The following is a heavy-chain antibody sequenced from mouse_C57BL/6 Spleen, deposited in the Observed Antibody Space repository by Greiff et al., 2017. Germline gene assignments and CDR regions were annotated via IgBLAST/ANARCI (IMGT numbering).Heavy chain of an antibody. V-gene: IGHV1-59*01. CDR1: GYTFTSYW. CDR3: ARGEVARDYYAMDY. J-gene: IGHJ4*01. D-gene: IGHD1-1*01. Sequence: QVQLQQPGAELVRPGTSVKLSCKASGYTFTSYWMHWVKQRPGQGLEWIGVIDPSDSYTNYNQKFKGKATLTVDTSSSTAYMQLSSLTSEDSAVYYCARGEVARDYYAMDYWGQGTSVTVSS. CDR2: IDPSDSYT.